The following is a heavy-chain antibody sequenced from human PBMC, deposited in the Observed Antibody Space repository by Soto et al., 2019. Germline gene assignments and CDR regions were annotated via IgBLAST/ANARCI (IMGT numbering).Heavy chain of an antibody. CDR2: ISAYNGNT. CDR3: ARAGRLFYDILTGYPYYMDV. J-gene: IGHJ6*03. D-gene: IGHD3-9*01. Sequence: ASVKVSCKASVYTFTSYGISWVRQAPGQGLEWMGWISAYNGNTNYAQKLQGRVTMTTDTSTSTAYMELRSLRSDDTAVYYCARAGRLFYDILTGYPYYMDVWGKGTTVTVSS. CDR1: VYTFTSYG. V-gene: IGHV1-18*01.